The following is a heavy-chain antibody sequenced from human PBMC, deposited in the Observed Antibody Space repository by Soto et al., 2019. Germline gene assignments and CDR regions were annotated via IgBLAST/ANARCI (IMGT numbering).Heavy chain of an antibody. CDR2: IWYDGSNK. CDR3: AAATTWNFHFPY. CDR1: GFTISTHG. J-gene: IGHJ4*02. Sequence: QLVESGGGVVQPGTSLRLSCAASGFTISTHGMHWVRQAPGKGLEWLANIWYDGSNKFYAESVKGRFSNSKDNSKNTLYLQMSSLGAEDTAVYYCAAATTWNFHFPYWGQGTQVTVSS. V-gene: IGHV3-33*03. D-gene: IGHD1-7*01.